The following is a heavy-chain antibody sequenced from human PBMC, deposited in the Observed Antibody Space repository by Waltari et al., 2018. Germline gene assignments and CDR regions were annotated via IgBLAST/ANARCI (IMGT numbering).Heavy chain of an antibody. Sequence: QVQLVESGGGVVQPGGSLRLSCAASGFTFSSYGMHWVRQAPGKGLEWVAFIRYDGSNKYYADSVKGRFTISRDNSKNTLYLQMNSLRAEDTAVYYCAKEGLRFLEWLPRPHYYMDVWGKGTTVTISS. J-gene: IGHJ6*03. CDR1: GFTFSSYG. CDR2: IRYDGSNK. D-gene: IGHD3-3*01. V-gene: IGHV3-30*02. CDR3: AKEGLRFLEWLPRPHYYMDV.